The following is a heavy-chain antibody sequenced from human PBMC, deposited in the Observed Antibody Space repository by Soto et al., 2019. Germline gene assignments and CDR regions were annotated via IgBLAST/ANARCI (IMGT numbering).Heavy chain of an antibody. CDR2: MYATGTT. CDR1: GGSISPYF. Sequence: QVQLQESGPGLVKPSETLSLTCTVSGGSISPYFWSWVRQPAGKGLEGIGRMYATGTTNYNPSLKSRVSMSIDTSENQFSLKLRSVTAADTAVYYCARDGGYTGYEQGNPFDIWGQGTMVSASS. D-gene: IGHD5-12*01. J-gene: IGHJ3*02. CDR3: ARDGGYTGYEQGNPFDI. V-gene: IGHV4-4*07.